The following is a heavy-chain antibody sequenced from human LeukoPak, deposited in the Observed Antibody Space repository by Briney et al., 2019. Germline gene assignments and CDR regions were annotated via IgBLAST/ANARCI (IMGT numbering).Heavy chain of an antibody. J-gene: IGHJ4*02. Sequence: GGSLRLSCAASGFTFSDYYMTWIRQAPGKGLEWVSYISSTGVYTNYADSVKGRFTISRDNAKNSLYLQVNSLRAEDTAEYYCARARVNFWSGSYHVTAPADYWGQGTLVTASS. CDR3: ARARVNFWSGSYHVTAPADY. V-gene: IGHV3-11*06. D-gene: IGHD3-3*01. CDR2: ISSTGVYT. CDR1: GFTFSDYY.